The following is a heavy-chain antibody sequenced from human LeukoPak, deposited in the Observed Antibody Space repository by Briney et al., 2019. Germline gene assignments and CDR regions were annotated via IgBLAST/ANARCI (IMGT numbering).Heavy chain of an antibody. J-gene: IGHJ4*02. CDR3: ARDPYRGVPDYFDY. CDR1: GFTFSSYA. CDR2: TSDSGGST. V-gene: IGHV3-23*01. D-gene: IGHD1-14*01. Sequence: GGSLRLSCAASGFTFSSYAVSWVRQAPGKGLAWVSATSDSGGSTQYADSVKGRFTISRDNSKNTLYLQANSLRQEDTAVYYCARDPYRGVPDYFDYWGQGTLVTVSS.